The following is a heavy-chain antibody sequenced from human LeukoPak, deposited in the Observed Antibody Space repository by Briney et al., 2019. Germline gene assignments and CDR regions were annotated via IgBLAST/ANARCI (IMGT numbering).Heavy chain of an antibody. D-gene: IGHD4-11*01. V-gene: IGHV1-18*04. CDR1: GYSFTSYS. Sequence: ASVKVSCKASGYSFTSYSIGWVRQAPGQGLEWMGWISGFNDDTNYVQKFQGRVTMTTDTSTSTAYMELRSLRSDDTAVYYCARDTYSDYVYDYWGQGTLVTVSS. J-gene: IGHJ4*02. CDR3: ARDTYSDYVYDY. CDR2: ISGFNDDT.